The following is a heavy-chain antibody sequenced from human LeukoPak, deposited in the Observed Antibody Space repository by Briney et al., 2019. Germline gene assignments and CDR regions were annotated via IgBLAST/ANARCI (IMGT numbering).Heavy chain of an antibody. V-gene: IGHV4-34*01. CDR2: INHSGST. CDR1: GGSFSGYY. CDR3: ARDLFISGSGNNYYYYMDV. Sequence: SETLSLTCAVYGGSFSGYYWSWIRQPPGKGLEWIGEINHSGSTNYNPSLKSRVTISVDTSKNQFSLKLSSVTAADTAVYYCARDLFISGSGNNYYYYMDVWGKGTTVTISS. D-gene: IGHD3-10*01. J-gene: IGHJ6*03.